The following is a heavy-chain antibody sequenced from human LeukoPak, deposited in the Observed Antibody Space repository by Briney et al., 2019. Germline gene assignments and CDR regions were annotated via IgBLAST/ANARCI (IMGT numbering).Heavy chain of an antibody. D-gene: IGHD6-19*01. CDR1: GFTVSSNY. V-gene: IGHV3-66*01. CDR2: IYSGGST. CDR3: ASSSTWYYFDY. J-gene: IGHJ4*02. Sequence: GGSLRLSCAASGFTVSSNYMSWVRQAPGKGLEWVSVIYSGGSTYYADSVKGRFTISRDNSKNTLHLQMNSLRAEDTAVYYCASSSTWYYFDYWGQGTLVTVSS.